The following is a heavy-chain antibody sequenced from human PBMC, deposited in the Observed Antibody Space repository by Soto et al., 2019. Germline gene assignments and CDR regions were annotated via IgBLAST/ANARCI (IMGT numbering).Heavy chain of an antibody. CDR3: ARRDLSPQGINAFDI. J-gene: IGHJ3*02. CDR2: IYHSGST. Sequence: QVQLQESGPGLVKPSGTLSLTCAVSGGSISSSNWWSWVRQPPGKGLEWIGEIYHSGSTNYNPSLTSRVTISVDKSKNQFSLRLSSVTAADTAVYYCARRDLSPQGINAFDIWGHGTMVTVSS. V-gene: IGHV4-4*02. CDR1: GGSISSSNW.